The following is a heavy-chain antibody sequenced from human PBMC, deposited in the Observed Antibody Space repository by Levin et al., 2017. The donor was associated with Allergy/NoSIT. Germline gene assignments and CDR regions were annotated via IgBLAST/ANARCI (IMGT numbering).Heavy chain of an antibody. J-gene: IGHJ4*02. Sequence: GGSLRLSCAASGFTFDDYTMHWVRQAPGKGLEWVSLISWDGGSTYYADSVKGRFTISRDNSKNSLYLQMNSLRTEDTALYYCAKAINDYSNSGGFDYWGQGTLVTVSS. CDR2: ISWDGGST. D-gene: IGHD4-11*01. CDR1: GFTFDDYT. V-gene: IGHV3-43*01. CDR3: AKAINDYSNSGGFDY.